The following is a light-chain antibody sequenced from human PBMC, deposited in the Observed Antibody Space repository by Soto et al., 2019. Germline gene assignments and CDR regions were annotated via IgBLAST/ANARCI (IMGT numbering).Light chain of an antibody. V-gene: IGKV3-11*01. J-gene: IGKJ5*01. CDR3: QQRSYRST. CDR2: XAS. CDR1: QCFXDY. Sequence: IGVTQSAATLSLSPGERATLSCRASQCFXDYFAWYQLKPGQAPRLLIDXASCSATVIPDRFSGSGCGTDFTLTVSSLEAEDLELYCYQQRSYRSTFGQGTRLEIK.